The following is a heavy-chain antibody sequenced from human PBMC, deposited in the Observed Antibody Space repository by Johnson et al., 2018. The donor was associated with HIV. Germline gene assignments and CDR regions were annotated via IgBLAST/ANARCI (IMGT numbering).Heavy chain of an antibody. V-gene: IGHV3-13*01. Sequence: VQLVESGGGLVKPGGSLRLSCAASGFTFSSYDMHWVRQATGKGLEWVSAIGTAGDTYYQGSVKGRFIISRENAKNSLYLQMNSLRAGDTAVYYCARSSSTAAPGRDAFDIWGQGTMVTVSS. CDR3: ARSSSTAAPGRDAFDI. J-gene: IGHJ3*02. D-gene: IGHD6-13*01. CDR1: GFTFSSYD. CDR2: IGTAGDT.